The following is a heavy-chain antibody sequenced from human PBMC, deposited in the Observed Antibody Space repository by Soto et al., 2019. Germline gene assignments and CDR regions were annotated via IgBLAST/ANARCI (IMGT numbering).Heavy chain of an antibody. CDR2: TSFDGSDK. V-gene: IGHV3-30-3*01. CDR1: GFTFNSYA. D-gene: IGHD4-17*01. Sequence: PGGSLRLSCAASGFTFNSYAMHWVRQAPGKGLEWVALTSFDGSDKYFADSVKGRFTNSRDNSRDTVYLQMNSLRAEDTAVYYCARDLPIFDYGVLHYYYGMDVWGQGTTVTVSS. J-gene: IGHJ6*02. CDR3: ARDLPIFDYGVLHYYYGMDV.